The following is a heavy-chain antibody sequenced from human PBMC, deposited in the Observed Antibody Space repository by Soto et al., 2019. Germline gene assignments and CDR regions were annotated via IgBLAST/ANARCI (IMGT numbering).Heavy chain of an antibody. D-gene: IGHD6-6*01. CDR1: GYTFTSYG. J-gene: IGHJ6*02. V-gene: IGHV1-18*01. CDR2: ISAYNGNT. CDR3: ARAVAARPQSNGMDV. Sequence: ASVKVSCKASGYTFTSYGISWVRQAPGQGLEWMGWISAYNGNTNYAQKLQGRVTMTTDTSTSTAYMELRSLRSDDTAVYYCARAVAARPQSNGMDVWGQGTTVTVSS.